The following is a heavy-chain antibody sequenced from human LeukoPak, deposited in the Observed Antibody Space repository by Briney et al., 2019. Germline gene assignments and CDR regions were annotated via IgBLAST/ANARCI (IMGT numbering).Heavy chain of an antibody. D-gene: IGHD3-16*01. V-gene: IGHV4-59*12. CDR2: IYYSGST. CDR3: ARDSFSPIMKPRFDY. J-gene: IGHJ4*02. Sequence: SETLSLTCTVSGGSISSYYWSWIRQPPGKGLEWIGYIYYSGSTNHNPSLKSRVTISVDTSKNQFSLNLSCVNAADTAVYYCARDSFSPIMKPRFDYWGQGTLVTVSS. CDR1: GGSISSYY.